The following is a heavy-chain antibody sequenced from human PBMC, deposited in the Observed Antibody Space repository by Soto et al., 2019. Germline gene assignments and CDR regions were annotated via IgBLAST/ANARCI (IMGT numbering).Heavy chain of an antibody. CDR3: ARERGIAAASPLRGFDP. J-gene: IGHJ5*02. CDR2: MNPNSGNT. V-gene: IGHV1-8*01. D-gene: IGHD6-13*01. Sequence: GASVKVSCKASGYTFTSYDINWVRQATGQGLEWMGWMNPNSGNTGYAQKFQGRVTMTRNTSISTAYMELSSLRSEDTAVYYCARERGIAAASPLRGFDPWGQGTLVTVSS. CDR1: GYTFTSYD.